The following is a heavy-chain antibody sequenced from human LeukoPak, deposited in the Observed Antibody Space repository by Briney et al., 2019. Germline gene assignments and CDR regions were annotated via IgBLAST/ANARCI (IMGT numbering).Heavy chain of an antibody. CDR1: GGPISSYY. Sequence: AETLSLTCTLSGGPISSYYWSWTRQPPGKGLEWFGYIYYSGSTNYNPSLKSRVTISVDTSKDQFSLKLSSVTAADTAVYYCARGCSGGSCYPSSRYYYYFYMDVWGKGATVTVSS. D-gene: IGHD2-15*01. V-gene: IGHV4-59*13. CDR3: ARGCSGGSCYPSSRYYYYFYMDV. J-gene: IGHJ6*03. CDR2: IYYSGST.